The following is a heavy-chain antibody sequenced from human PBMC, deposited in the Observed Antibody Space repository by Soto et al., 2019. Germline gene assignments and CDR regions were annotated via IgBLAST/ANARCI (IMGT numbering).Heavy chain of an antibody. D-gene: IGHD3-10*01. J-gene: IGHJ5*02. CDR3: ASLYYGSGSYEANWFDP. V-gene: IGHV4-31*03. CDR1: GGSISSGGYY. Sequence: SETLSLTCTVSGGSISSGGYYWNWIRQYPGKGLEWIGYISSSGKSYYNPSLRSRVTISVDTSKNQFSLKLSSVTAADTAVYYCASLYYGSGSYEANWFDPWGQGTLVTVSS. CDR2: ISSSGKS.